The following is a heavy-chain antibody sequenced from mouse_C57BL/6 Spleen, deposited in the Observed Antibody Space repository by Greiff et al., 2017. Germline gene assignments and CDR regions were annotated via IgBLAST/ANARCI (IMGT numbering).Heavy chain of an antibody. CDR2: IYPGDGDT. J-gene: IGHJ4*01. CDR3: ARGGYYYGSSLNYYAMDY. V-gene: IGHV1-82*01. Sequence: QVQLQQSGPELVKPGASVKISCKASGYAFSSSWMNWVKQRPGKGLEWIGRIYPGDGDTNYNGKFKGKATLTADKSSSTAYMQLSSLTSEDSAVYFGARGGYYYGSSLNYYAMDYWGQGTSVTVSS. CDR1: GYAFSSSW. D-gene: IGHD1-1*01.